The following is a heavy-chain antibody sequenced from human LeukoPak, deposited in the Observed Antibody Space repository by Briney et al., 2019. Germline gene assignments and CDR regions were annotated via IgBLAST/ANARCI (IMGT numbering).Heavy chain of an antibody. Sequence: PSETLSLTCTVSGGPVSSTSYYWGWIRQPPGKELEWIGTIYYSGSTYYNPSLKSRVTISVDTSKNQFSLKMRSVTAADTAVYYCARSSGLLIRGVPIDYWGQGTLVTVSS. CDR1: GGPVSSTSYY. D-gene: IGHD3-10*01. V-gene: IGHV4-39*01. J-gene: IGHJ4*02. CDR2: IYYSGST. CDR3: ARSSGLLIRGVPIDY.